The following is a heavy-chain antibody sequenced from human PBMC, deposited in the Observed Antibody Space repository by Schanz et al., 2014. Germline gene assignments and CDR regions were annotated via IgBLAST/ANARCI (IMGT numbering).Heavy chain of an antibody. V-gene: IGHV3-48*04. J-gene: IGHJ4*02. CDR2: ISDSGDST. CDR3: AKVAPAATYLDS. Sequence: EVKLLESGGHLIQPGGSLRLSCAASGFTFSSYNMNWVRQAPGKGLEWVSDISDSGDSTHYADSVKGRFTISRDNAKNSLFLQMNSLSAEDTAVYYCAKVAPAATYLDSWGLGTLVTVSS. CDR1: GFTFSSYN. D-gene: IGHD2-2*01.